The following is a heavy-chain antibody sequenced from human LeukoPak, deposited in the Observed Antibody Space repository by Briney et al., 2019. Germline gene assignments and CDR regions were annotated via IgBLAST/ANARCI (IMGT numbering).Heavy chain of an antibody. CDR2: ISGSRGTT. Sequence: GRSLRLSSAASRFTFSNYAMSCVRQAPGNGLEWCSGISGSRGTTYSAASVTGRLTISRANSNTTPYLQMNSLRADTPAVYYCAKERTGGWPFDYWGQGTLVTVSS. D-gene: IGHD6-19*01. V-gene: IGHV3-23*01. CDR3: AKERTGGWPFDY. J-gene: IGHJ4*02. CDR1: RFTFSNYA.